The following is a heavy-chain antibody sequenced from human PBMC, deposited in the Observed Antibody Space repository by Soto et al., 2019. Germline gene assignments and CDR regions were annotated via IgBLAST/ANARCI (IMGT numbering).Heavy chain of an antibody. Sequence: GGSLRLSCAASGFTFSSYAMSWVRQAPGKGLEWVSAISGSGGSTYYADSVKGRFTISRDNSKNTLYLQMNSLRAEDTAVYYCAKGWKVTMIVAAQFLTDYWGQGTLVTVSS. J-gene: IGHJ4*02. V-gene: IGHV3-23*01. CDR3: AKGWKVTMIVAAQFLTDY. D-gene: IGHD3-22*01. CDR1: GFTFSSYA. CDR2: ISGSGGST.